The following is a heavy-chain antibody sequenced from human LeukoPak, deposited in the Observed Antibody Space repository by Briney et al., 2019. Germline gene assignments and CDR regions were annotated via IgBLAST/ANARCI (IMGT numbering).Heavy chain of an antibody. J-gene: IGHJ4*02. Sequence: SQTLSLTCDISGDSVSGNIVAWNWIRQSPSRGLEWLGRTNYRSKWYNDYAVSVRGRITINPDTSKNRFSLQLDSVTPEDTAVYYCAGGSSGSFDYWGQGTLVTVSS. CDR3: AGGSSGSFDY. CDR1: GDSVSGNIVA. D-gene: IGHD6-19*01. CDR2: TNYRSKWYN. V-gene: IGHV6-1*01.